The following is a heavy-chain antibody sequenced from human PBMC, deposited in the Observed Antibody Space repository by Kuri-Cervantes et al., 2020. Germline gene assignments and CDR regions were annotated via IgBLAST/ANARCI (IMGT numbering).Heavy chain of an antibody. CDR1: GGSISSSHW. D-gene: IGHD1-26*01. Sequence: ETLSLTCAVSGGSISSSHWWSWVRQAPGKGLEWVSAISGSGGSTYYADSVKGRFTISRDNSKNTLYLQMNSLRAEDTAVYYCAKESQWELLDYWGQGTLVTVSS. J-gene: IGHJ4*02. V-gene: IGHV3-23*01. CDR3: AKESQWELLDY. CDR2: ISGSGGST.